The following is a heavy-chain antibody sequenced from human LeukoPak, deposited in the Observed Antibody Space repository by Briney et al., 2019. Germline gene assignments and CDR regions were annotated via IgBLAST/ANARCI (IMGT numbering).Heavy chain of an antibody. Sequence: SETLSLTCTVSGGSISSDGYYWTWLPQLPGKGLEWIEYISYSESTYYTPSLKSRLSISMDTSQSQFSLKLSSVTAADTAVYYCAREGAYGDLVYCGQGNLGTVSS. CDR2: ISYSEST. D-gene: IGHD4-17*01. CDR1: GGSISSDGYY. CDR3: AREGAYGDLVY. V-gene: IGHV4-31*03. J-gene: IGHJ4*02.